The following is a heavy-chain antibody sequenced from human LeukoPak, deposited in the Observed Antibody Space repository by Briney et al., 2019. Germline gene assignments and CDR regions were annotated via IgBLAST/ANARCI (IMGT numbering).Heavy chain of an antibody. CDR2: IIPIFGTA. D-gene: IGHD7-27*01. V-gene: IGHV1-69*13. CDR1: GGTFSSYA. CDR3: ARPGDEGDAFDI. Sequence: SVKVSCKASGGTFSSYAISWVRQAPGQGLEWMGGIIPIFGTANYAQKFQGRDTITADESTSTAYMELSSLRSEDTAVYYCARPGDEGDAFDIWGQGTMVTVSS. J-gene: IGHJ3*02.